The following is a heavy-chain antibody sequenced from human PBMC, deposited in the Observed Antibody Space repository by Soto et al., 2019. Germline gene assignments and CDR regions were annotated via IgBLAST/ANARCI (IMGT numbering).Heavy chain of an antibody. Sequence: EVQLLESGGGLVQPGGSLRLSCAASGFTFSSYAMSWVRQAPGKGLEWVSAISGSGGSTYYADSVKGRFTSSRDNSESPLYRQMNSLGAEDTAVYYCAKETTASYYYYYGMDVWGRRTTVTVSS. CDR3: AKETTASYYYYYGMDV. D-gene: IGHD4-4*01. CDR1: GFTFSSYA. J-gene: IGHJ6*02. CDR2: ISGSGGST. V-gene: IGHV3-23*01.